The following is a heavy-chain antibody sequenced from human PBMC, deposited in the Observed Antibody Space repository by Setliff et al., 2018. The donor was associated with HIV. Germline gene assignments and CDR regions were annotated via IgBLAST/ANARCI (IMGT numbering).Heavy chain of an antibody. V-gene: IGHV1-8*03. D-gene: IGHD3-10*01. J-gene: IGHJ6*02. CDR3: ARGVGVGYNGSGSYYPYYYYGMDV. Sequence: ASVKVSCKASGYTFTSYDINWVRQATGQGLEWMGWMNPNSGNTGYAQKFQGRVTITRNTSISTAYMELSSLRSEDTAVYYCARGVGVGYNGSGSYYPYYYYGMDVWGQGTTVTV. CDR1: GYTFTSYD. CDR2: MNPNSGNT.